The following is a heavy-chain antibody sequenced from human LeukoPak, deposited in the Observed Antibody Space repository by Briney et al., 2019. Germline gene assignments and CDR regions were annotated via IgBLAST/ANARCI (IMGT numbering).Heavy chain of an antibody. Sequence: PGGSLRLSCAASGFTFDDYAMHWVRQAPGKGLEWVSGISWNSGSIGYADSVKGRFTISRDNAKNSLYLQMNSLRAEDTALYYCAKGARGGATTFDYWGQGTLVTVSS. CDR2: ISWNSGSI. J-gene: IGHJ4*02. V-gene: IGHV3-9*01. CDR3: AKGARGGATTFDY. CDR1: GFTFDDYA. D-gene: IGHD1-26*01.